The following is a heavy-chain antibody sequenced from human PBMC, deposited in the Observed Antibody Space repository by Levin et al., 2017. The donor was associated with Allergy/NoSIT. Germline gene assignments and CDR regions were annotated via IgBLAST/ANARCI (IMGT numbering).Heavy chain of an antibody. CDR2: IIPIFGTA. CDR1: GGTFSSYA. CDR3: ARGSRYCSSTSCPIYYHHGMDV. Sequence: KISCKASGGTFSSYAISWVRQAPGQGLEWMGGIIPIFGTANYAQKFQGRVTITADKSTSTAYMELSSLRSEDTAVYYCARGSRYCSSTSCPIYYHHGMDVWGQGTTVTVSS. D-gene: IGHD2-2*01. J-gene: IGHJ6*02. V-gene: IGHV1-69*06.